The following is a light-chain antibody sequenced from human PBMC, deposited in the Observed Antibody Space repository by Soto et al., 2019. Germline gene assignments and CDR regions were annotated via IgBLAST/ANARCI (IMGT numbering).Light chain of an antibody. CDR2: GAS. J-gene: IGKJ5*01. V-gene: IGKV3-20*01. Sequence: EIVLTQSPGTLSLSPGERATLSCRASQSFSSTYLAWYQQKPGQAPRLLIYGASSRATGIPDRFSGGGSGTDFSLTISRLXPEDFAVYYCQQYSSSPITFGQGTRLEIK. CDR1: QSFSSTY. CDR3: QQYSSSPIT.